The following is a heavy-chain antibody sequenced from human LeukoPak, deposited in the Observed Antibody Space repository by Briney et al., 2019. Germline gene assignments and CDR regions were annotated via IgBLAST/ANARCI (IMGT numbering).Heavy chain of an antibody. CDR3: AREGIQLWLGPDY. Sequence: PGGSLRLSCAASGFTFSSYWMSWVRQAPGKGLEWVSSISSSSSYIHYADSVKGRFTISRDNAKNSLYLQMNSLRAEDTAVYYCAREGIQLWLGPDYWGQGTLVTVSS. CDR2: ISSSSSYI. CDR1: GFTFSSYW. V-gene: IGHV3-21*01. D-gene: IGHD5-18*01. J-gene: IGHJ4*02.